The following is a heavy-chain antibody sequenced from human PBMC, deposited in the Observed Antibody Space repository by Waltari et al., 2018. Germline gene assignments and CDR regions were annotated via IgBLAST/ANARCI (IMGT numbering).Heavy chain of an antibody. Sequence: QAQLQELGPGQVKPSETLSFRCAVSGDSISTSPFYWGWVRQPPGQGLEWVGSVYYNGYKCYKPSLKSRLTLSMDTSNNHFSLSLTSVTAADTAVYYCVRQRSADFWSGYFDLWGQGTLVTVSS. CDR3: VRQRSADFWSGYFDL. D-gene: IGHD3-3*01. CDR2: VYYNGYK. V-gene: IGHV4-39*01. CDR1: GDSISTSPFY. J-gene: IGHJ4*02.